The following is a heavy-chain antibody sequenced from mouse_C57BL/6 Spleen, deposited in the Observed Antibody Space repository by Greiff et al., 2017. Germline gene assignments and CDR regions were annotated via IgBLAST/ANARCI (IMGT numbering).Heavy chain of an antibody. V-gene: IGHV1-53*01. CDR3: ARASQLGQRNYFDY. Sequence: QVQLQQPGTELVKPGASVKLSCKASGYTFTSYWMHWVKQRPGQGLEWIGNINPSNGGTNYNEKFKSKATLTVDKSSSTAYMQLSSLTSEDSAVXYGARASQLGQRNYFDYWGQGTTLTVSS. CDR2: INPSNGGT. J-gene: IGHJ2*01. D-gene: IGHD4-1*02. CDR1: GYTFTSYW.